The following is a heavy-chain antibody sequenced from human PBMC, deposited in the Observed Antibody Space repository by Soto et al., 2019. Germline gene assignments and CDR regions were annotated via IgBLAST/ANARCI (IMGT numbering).Heavy chain of an antibody. CDR2: IYATGTT. V-gene: IGHV4-4*07. D-gene: IGHD1-7*01. J-gene: IGHJ5*02. Sequence: PSETLSLTCTASGASISGFYWSWIRKSAGKGLEWIGRIYATGTTDYNPSLKSRVMMSVDTSKKRFSLKLRSVTAADTAVYYCVRDGTKTLRDWFDPWGQGISVTVSS. CDR3: VRDGTKTLRDWFDP. CDR1: GASISGFY.